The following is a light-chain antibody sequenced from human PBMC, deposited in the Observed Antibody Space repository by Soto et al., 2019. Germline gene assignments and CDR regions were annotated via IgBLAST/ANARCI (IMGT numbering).Light chain of an antibody. CDR1: QSVSSSY. Sequence: IVLTQSPATLSVSPGERATLSCRASQSVSSSYLAWYQQKPGQAPRLLIYGASSRATGIPGRFRGSGSGTDFALTISRLEPEDFAVYYCQQYGSSGTFGQGTKVDI. CDR2: GAS. J-gene: IGKJ1*01. CDR3: QQYGSSGT. V-gene: IGKV3-20*01.